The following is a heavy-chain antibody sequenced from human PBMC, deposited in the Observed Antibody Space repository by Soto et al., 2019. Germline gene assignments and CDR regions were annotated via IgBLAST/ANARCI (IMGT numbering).Heavy chain of an antibody. CDR2: INPNSGGT. Sequence: QVQLVQSGAEVKKPGASVKVSCKASGYTFTGYYMHWVRQAPGQGLEWMGWINPNSGGTNYAQKFQGRVTMTRDTSISTAYMELSRVRSDDTAVYYCARRMGVRGVHHAFDIWGQGTMVTVSS. D-gene: IGHD3-10*01. CDR3: ARRMGVRGVHHAFDI. CDR1: GYTFTGYY. J-gene: IGHJ3*02. V-gene: IGHV1-2*02.